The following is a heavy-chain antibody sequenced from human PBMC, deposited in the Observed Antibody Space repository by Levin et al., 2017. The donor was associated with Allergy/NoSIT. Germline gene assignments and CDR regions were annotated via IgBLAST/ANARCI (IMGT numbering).Heavy chain of an antibody. Sequence: LSLTCAASGFAFNTSAMSWVRQAPGKGLEWVSAMSGSGVSTYHADSVKGRFTISRDNSKNTLYLQMNSLRAEDTAVYYCAKIPYDFWGVYYGMDVWGQGTTVTVSS. J-gene: IGHJ6*02. V-gene: IGHV3-23*01. CDR3: AKIPYDFWGVYYGMDV. D-gene: IGHD3-3*01. CDR2: MSGSGVST. CDR1: GFAFNTSA.